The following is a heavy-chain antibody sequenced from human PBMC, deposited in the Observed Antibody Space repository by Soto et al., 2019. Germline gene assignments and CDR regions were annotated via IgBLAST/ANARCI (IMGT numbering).Heavy chain of an antibody. V-gene: IGHV4-34*01. CDR3: ARSDMTTVTTDAFDI. Sequence: SETLSLTCAVYGGSFSGYYWSWTRQPPGKGLEWIGSIYYSGSTYYNPSLKSRVTISVDTSKNQFSLKLSSVTAADTAVYYCARSDMTTVTTDAFDIWGQGTMVTVSS. CDR1: GGSFSGYY. J-gene: IGHJ3*02. CDR2: IYYSGST. D-gene: IGHD4-17*01.